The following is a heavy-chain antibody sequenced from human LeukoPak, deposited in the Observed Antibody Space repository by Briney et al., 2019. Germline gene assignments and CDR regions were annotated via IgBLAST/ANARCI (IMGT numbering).Heavy chain of an antibody. Sequence: SETLSLTCTVSGDSFRSYYWSWIRQPPGQGVEGIGYIYYSGSTNYNPSLNGRVTMSLDGSRNQLSLTLTSVTAADTAIYYCSRESGAFCPFGYWGQGTLVIVPP. CDR3: SRESGAFCPFGY. CDR2: IYYSGST. CDR1: GDSFRSYY. D-gene: IGHD1-26*01. J-gene: IGHJ4*02. V-gene: IGHV4-59*12.